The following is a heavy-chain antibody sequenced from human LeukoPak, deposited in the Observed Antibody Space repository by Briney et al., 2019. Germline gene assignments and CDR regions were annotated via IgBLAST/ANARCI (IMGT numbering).Heavy chain of an antibody. CDR3: ARYPWVADYNYYYMDV. D-gene: IGHD4/OR15-4a*01. V-gene: IGHV1-69*06. Sequence: SVKVSCKASGDTFSSYGINWVRQAPGQGLEWMGGIIPIFGTANYAQKFQGRVTITADKSTSTAYMELSSLRSEDTAVYYCARYPWVADYNYYYMDVWGKGTTVTVSS. CDR1: GDTFSSYG. J-gene: IGHJ6*03. CDR2: IIPIFGTA.